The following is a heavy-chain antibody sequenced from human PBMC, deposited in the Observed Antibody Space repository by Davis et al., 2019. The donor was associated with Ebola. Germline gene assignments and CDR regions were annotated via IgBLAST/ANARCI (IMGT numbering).Heavy chain of an antibody. CDR3: AKSVTVTTLGYFDY. CDR2: ISGSGGST. CDR1: GFTFSSYA. Sequence: GGSLRLSCAASGFTFSSYAMSWVRQAPGKGLEWVSAISGSGGSTYYADSVKGRFTIPRDNSKNTLYLQMNSLRAEDTAVYYCAKSVTVTTLGYFDYWGQGTLVTVSS. V-gene: IGHV3-23*01. D-gene: IGHD4-17*01. J-gene: IGHJ4*02.